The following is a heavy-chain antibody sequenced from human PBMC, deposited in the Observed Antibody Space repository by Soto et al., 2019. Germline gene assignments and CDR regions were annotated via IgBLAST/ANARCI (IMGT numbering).Heavy chain of an antibody. V-gene: IGHV3-33*01. CDR1: GFTFSSYG. J-gene: IGHJ6*02. CDR2: IWYDGSNK. Sequence: PGGSLRLSXAASGFTFSSYGMHWVRQAPGKGLEWVAVIWYDGSNKYYADSVKGRFTISRDNSKNTLYLQMNSLRAEDTAVYYCARRSKRLRYGMDVWGQGTTVTVSS. CDR3: ARRSKRLRYGMDV.